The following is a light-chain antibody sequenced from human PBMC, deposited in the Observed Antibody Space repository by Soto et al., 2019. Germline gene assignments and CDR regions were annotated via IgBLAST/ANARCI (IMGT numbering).Light chain of an antibody. Sequence: ETVMTQSPATLSVSPGDTATLSCRASQSVSSNLAWYQQKPGQVPRILIYGASTRATGIPARFSGSGSGTEFTLTISSLQSEDFAVYYCQQYNKWLPLTFGGGTKVEIK. J-gene: IGKJ4*01. CDR2: GAS. CDR1: QSVSSN. CDR3: QQYNKWLPLT. V-gene: IGKV3-15*01.